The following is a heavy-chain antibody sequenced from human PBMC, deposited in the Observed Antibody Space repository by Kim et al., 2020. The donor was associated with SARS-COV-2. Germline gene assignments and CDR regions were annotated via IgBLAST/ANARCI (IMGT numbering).Heavy chain of an antibody. CDR2: ISYDGSNK. CDR3: AKDPYGSGSYQFDY. CDR1: GFTFSSYG. V-gene: IGHV3-30*18. D-gene: IGHD3-10*01. J-gene: IGHJ4*02. Sequence: GGSLRLSCAASGFTFSSYGMHWVRQAPGKGLEWVAVISYDGSNKYYADSVKGRFTISRDNSKNTLYLQMNSLRAEDTAVYYCAKDPYGSGSYQFDYWGQG.